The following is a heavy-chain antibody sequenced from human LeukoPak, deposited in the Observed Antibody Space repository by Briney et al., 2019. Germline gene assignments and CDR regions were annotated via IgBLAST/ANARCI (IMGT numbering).Heavy chain of an antibody. D-gene: IGHD2-2*01. J-gene: IGHJ4*02. CDR3: ASIYCNSTSCYGFDY. CDR2: IYYGGST. V-gene: IGHV4-30-4*01. CDR1: GGSISSGDYY. Sequence: SETLSLTCTVSGGSISSGDYYWSWIRQPPGKGLEWIGYIYYGGSTYYNPSLKSRVTISVDTSKNQFSLKLSSVTAADTAVYYCASIYCNSTSCYGFDYWGQGTLVTVSS.